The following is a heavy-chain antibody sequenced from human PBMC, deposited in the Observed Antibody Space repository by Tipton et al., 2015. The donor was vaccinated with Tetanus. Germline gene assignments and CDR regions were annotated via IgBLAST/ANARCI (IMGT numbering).Heavy chain of an antibody. CDR1: GFTFSSYW. CDR2: INSDGSST. D-gene: IGHD6-19*01. V-gene: IGHV3-74*01. Sequence: SLRLSCAASGFTFSSYWMHWVRQAPGKGLVWVSRINSDGSSTSYADSVKGRFTISRDNAKNTLYLQMNSLRAEDTAVYYCVRALGVSGSIERNNYFEYWGRGTLVTVSS. CDR3: VRALGVSGSIERNNYFEY. J-gene: IGHJ4*02.